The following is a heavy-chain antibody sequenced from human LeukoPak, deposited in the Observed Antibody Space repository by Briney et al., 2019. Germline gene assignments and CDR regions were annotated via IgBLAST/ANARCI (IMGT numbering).Heavy chain of an antibody. CDR3: AKHIVIVPAAKDY. CDR2: ITNGGST. CDR1: GGSFSGYY. Sequence: ETLSLTCAVYGGSFSGYYWSWVRQAPGKGLEWVSAITNGGSTYYADSVKGRFTISRDNSKNTLYLQMKSLRADDTAVYYCAKHIVIVPAAKDYWGQGTLVTVSS. V-gene: IGHV3-23*01. J-gene: IGHJ4*02. D-gene: IGHD2-2*01.